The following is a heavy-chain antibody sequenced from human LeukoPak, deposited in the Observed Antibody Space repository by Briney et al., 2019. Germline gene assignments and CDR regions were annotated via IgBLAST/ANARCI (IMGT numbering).Heavy chain of an antibody. D-gene: IGHD4-17*01. CDR2: IYHSGNT. J-gene: IGHJ4*02. Sequence: SETLSLTCTVSGYSISSGYYWGWIRPPPGKGLEWIGTIYHSGNTYYNPSLASRVIILVDTSKNEFSLQLGSVTAADTAVYYCARLSTVTTSFDYWGQGTLVTVSS. CDR3: ARLSTVTTSFDY. V-gene: IGHV4-38-2*02. CDR1: GYSISSGYY.